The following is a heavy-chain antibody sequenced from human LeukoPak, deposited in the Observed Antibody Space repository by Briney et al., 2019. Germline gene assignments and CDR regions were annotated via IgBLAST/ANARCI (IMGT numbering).Heavy chain of an antibody. D-gene: IGHD4-23*01. V-gene: IGHV3-7*01. CDR2: IKQDGIEK. CDR3: GRDKYGGNGHDY. Sequence: GGSLRLSCAASGFTFISYWMSWVRQAPGKGLEWVANIKQDGIEKYYVDSVKSRFTISRDNTQNSLYLHINSLRAQNTAVYNCGRDKYGGNGHDYWGQGTLVTVSS. CDR1: GFTFISYW. J-gene: IGHJ4*02.